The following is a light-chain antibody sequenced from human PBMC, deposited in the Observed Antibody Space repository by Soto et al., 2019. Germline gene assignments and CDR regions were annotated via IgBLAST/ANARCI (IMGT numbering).Light chain of an antibody. CDR3: QQYYSYPRT. Sequence: AIRMTQSPSSFSASTGDRVTITCRASQGISSYLAWYQQKPGKAPKLLIYAASTLQSGVPSRFSGRGSGTDFTLTLSCLQSEDFATYYCQQYYSYPRTFGQGTKVEIK. CDR2: AAS. CDR1: QGISSY. J-gene: IGKJ1*01. V-gene: IGKV1-8*01.